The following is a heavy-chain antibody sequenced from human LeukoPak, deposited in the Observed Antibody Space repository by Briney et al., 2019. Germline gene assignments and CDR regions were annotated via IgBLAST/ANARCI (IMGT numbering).Heavy chain of an antibody. CDR2: ISDSGGSA. Sequence: GGSLRLSCAASGFTFNTYAMSWVRQAPGKGLEWVSAISDSGGSAYYADSVKGRFTISRDNAKNSLFLQMNSLRAEDTAVYYCARDGRGDYCSGGSCLMFDPWGQGTLVTVSS. V-gene: IGHV3-23*01. CDR1: GFTFNTYA. J-gene: IGHJ5*02. D-gene: IGHD2-15*01. CDR3: ARDGRGDYCSGGSCLMFDP.